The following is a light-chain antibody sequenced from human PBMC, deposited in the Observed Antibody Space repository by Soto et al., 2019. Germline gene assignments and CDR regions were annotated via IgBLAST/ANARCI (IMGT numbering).Light chain of an antibody. CDR3: QQYDGSIT. Sequence: EIVLTQSPCTLSLSPGERASLSCRASPSVTSRFFAWYQQKPGQAPRLLIYGASTRATGIPDRFSGSVSGTDFTLTISRLEPEDFAVYYCQQYDGSITFGQGTRLEIK. CDR1: PSVTSRF. J-gene: IGKJ5*01. V-gene: IGKV3-20*01. CDR2: GAS.